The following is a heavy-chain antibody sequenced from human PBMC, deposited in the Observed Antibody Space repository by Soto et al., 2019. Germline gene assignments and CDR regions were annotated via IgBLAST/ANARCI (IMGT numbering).Heavy chain of an antibody. CDR1: GYTFTGFY. CDR3: ARDPGPYGDYSY. Sequence: VQLVQSEAEVKKPGASVKVSCKASGYTFTGFYMHWVRQAPGQGLEWMGWINPNNSGTNYVQKFQDRVTMTRDTSITTAYMELSGLRSDDTAVYYCARDPGPYGDYSYWGQGTLVTVSS. J-gene: IGHJ4*02. CDR2: INPNNSGT. D-gene: IGHD4-17*01. V-gene: IGHV1-2*02.